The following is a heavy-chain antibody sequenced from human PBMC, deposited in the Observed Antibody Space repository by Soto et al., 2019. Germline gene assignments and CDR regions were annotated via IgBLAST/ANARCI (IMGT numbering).Heavy chain of an antibody. CDR1: GFIFNNYA. Sequence: GSLRLSCAASGFIFNNYAMSWVRQAPGKGLEWVSFISAGGGSPNYADSVKGRFTISRDNSKNMVYLQMNSLRAEDTAVYYCAKEGDLCDLATGYYITGVYCDYGGQG. CDR3: AKEGDLCDLATGYYITGVYCDY. J-gene: IGHJ4*02. D-gene: IGHD3-9*01. V-gene: IGHV3-23*01. CDR2: ISAGGGSP.